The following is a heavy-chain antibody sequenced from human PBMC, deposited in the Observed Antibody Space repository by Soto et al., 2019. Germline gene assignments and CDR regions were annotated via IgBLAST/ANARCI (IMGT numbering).Heavy chain of an antibody. D-gene: IGHD3-10*01. V-gene: IGHV3-21*01. J-gene: IGHJ4*02. CDR2: ISSSSSYI. CDR3: ASTAMVRGVIKYYFDY. Sequence: LRLSCAASGFTFSSYSMNWVRQAPGKGLEWVSSISSSSSYIYYADSVKGRFTISRDNAKNSLYLQMNSLRAEDTAVYYCASTAMVRGVIKYYFDYWGQGTLVTVSS. CDR1: GFTFSSYS.